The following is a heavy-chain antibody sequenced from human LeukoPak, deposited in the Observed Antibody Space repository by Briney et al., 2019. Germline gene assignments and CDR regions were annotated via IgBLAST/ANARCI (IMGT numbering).Heavy chain of an antibody. CDR3: ARGARGYSYGDYYYYYGMDV. CDR1: GGSISSYY. D-gene: IGHD5-18*01. Sequence: SETLSLTCTVSGGSISSYYWSWIRQPPGKGVEWIGYIYYSGSTNYNPSLKSRVTISVDTSKNQFSLKLSSVTAADTAVYYCARGARGYSYGDYYYYYGMDVWGQGTTVTVSS. V-gene: IGHV4-59*01. CDR2: IYYSGST. J-gene: IGHJ6*02.